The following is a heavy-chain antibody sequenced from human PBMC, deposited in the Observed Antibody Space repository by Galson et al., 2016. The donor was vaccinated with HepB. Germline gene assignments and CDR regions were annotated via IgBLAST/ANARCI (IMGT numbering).Heavy chain of an antibody. CDR1: GDSVSSTSW. CDR3: ARVDLVTSMSMDV. CDR2: IYLSGGT. Sequence: SETLSLTCAVSGDSVSSTSWWTWVRQTPGKGLEWIGEIYLSGGTKYSPSLKSRVTISVDTSKDQFSLKLNSVTAADTAVYYCARVDLVTSMSMDVWGQGTTVTVSS. D-gene: IGHD2/OR15-2a*01. J-gene: IGHJ6*02. V-gene: IGHV4-4*02.